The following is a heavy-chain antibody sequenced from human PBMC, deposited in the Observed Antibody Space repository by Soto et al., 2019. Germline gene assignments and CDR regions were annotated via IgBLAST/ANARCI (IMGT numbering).Heavy chain of an antibody. J-gene: IGHJ3*02. Sequence: QVQLVQSGAEVKKPGASVKVSCKASGYTFTSYAMHWVRQAPGQRLEWMGWINAGNGNTKYSKKFQGRDNITRDTSASTAYMELSSLRSEDTAVYYCAREAYWKLSAFDIWGQGTMVTVSS. D-gene: IGHD1-1*01. CDR2: INAGNGNT. CDR3: AREAYWKLSAFDI. V-gene: IGHV1-3*01. CDR1: GYTFTSYA.